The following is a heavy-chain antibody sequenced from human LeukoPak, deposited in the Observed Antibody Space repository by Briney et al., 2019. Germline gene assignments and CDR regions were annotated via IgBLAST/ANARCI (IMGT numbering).Heavy chain of an antibody. CDR3: ARQREEHYDILTGSGGYWLDP. CDR1: GGSISSYY. D-gene: IGHD3-9*01. V-gene: IGHV4-59*08. Sequence: SETLSLTCAVSGGSISSYYWSWIRQPPGKGLEWIGYIYYSGSTNYNPSLKSRVAISVDTSKNQFSLKLSSVTAADTAVYYCARQREEHYDILTGSGGYWLDPWGQGTLVTVSS. CDR2: IYYSGST. J-gene: IGHJ5*02.